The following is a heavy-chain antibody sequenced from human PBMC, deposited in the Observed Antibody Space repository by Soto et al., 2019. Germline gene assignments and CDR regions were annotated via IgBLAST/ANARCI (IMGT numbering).Heavy chain of an antibody. CDR1: GGSISSYY. CDR3: ARARQSEYSSAYYYYSYGMDV. V-gene: IGHV4-59*01. Sequence: SETLSLTCTVSGGSISSYYWSWIRQPPGKGLEWFGYIYYSGSTNYNPSLKSRVTISVDTSKNQFSLKLSSVTAADTVVYYCARARQSEYSSAYYYYSYGMDVWGQANKVTVSS. D-gene: IGHD6-6*01. J-gene: IGHJ6*02. CDR2: IYYSGST.